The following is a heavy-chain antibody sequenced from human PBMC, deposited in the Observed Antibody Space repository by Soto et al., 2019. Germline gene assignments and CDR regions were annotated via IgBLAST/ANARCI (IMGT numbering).Heavy chain of an antibody. D-gene: IGHD6-13*01. Sequence: QVQLVESGGGVVQPGRSLRLSCVASGFTFSSYGMHWVRQAPGKGLEWVAVIWYDGSNKYYADSVKGRFTISRDNSKNTLYLQMNSLRAEDTAVYYCARDRSAAGTWGFDYWGQGTLVTVSS. CDR2: IWYDGSNK. CDR3: ARDRSAAGTWGFDY. J-gene: IGHJ4*02. CDR1: GFTFSSYG. V-gene: IGHV3-33*01.